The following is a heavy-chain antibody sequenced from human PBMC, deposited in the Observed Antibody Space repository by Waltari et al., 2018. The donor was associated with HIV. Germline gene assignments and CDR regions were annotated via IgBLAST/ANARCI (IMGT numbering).Heavy chain of an antibody. Sequence: QVQLLESGPGLVKPSETLSLTCNVSGGSIRNYFWTWIRQAPGKTLEWIGYVYNDGSTEYNPSLKSRVTMSLDSANVQFSLNLNSVTAADTARYFCARCSFSSYYYFDLWGQGTHVTVSS. J-gene: IGHJ4*02. CDR1: GGSIRNYF. CDR3: ARCSFSSYYYFDL. CDR2: VYNDGST. V-gene: IGHV4-59*13. D-gene: IGHD2-15*01.